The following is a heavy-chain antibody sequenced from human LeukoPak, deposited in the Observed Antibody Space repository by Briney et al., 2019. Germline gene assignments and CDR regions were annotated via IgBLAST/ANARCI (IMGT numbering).Heavy chain of an antibody. CDR3: ARETEMANLDY. V-gene: IGHV3-48*03. J-gene: IGHJ4*02. D-gene: IGHD5-24*01. CDR2: ISSSDSTI. Sequence: GGSLRLSCAASRFTFSSYEMNWVRQAPGKGLEWVSYISSSDSTIYYADSVKGRFTISRDNAKNSLYLQMNSLRAEDTAVYYCARETEMANLDYWGQGTLVTVSS. CDR1: RFTFSSYE.